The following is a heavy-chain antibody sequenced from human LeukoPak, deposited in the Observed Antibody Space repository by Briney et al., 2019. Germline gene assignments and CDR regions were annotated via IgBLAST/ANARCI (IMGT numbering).Heavy chain of an antibody. J-gene: IGHJ4*02. V-gene: IGHV3-7*01. CDR1: GSTSSRNF. D-gene: IGHD1-26*01. CDR3: ASGAGWESGY. CDR2: IDQDGSEK. Sequence: PGGSLRLSCAVSGSTSSRNFMSWVRQTPEKGLELVANIDQDGSEKNYVDSVKGRFTISRDNAKNSLFLQMNSLRAEDTAIYYCASGAGWESGYWGQGTLVTVSS.